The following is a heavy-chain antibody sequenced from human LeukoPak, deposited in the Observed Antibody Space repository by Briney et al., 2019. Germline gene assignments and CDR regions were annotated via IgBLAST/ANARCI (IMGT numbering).Heavy chain of an antibody. CDR1: GYSISSGYY. V-gene: IGHV4-38-2*01. CDR3: ARRRCSSTSCSDY. D-gene: IGHD2-2*01. CDR2: IYYSGST. J-gene: IGHJ4*02. Sequence: PSETLSLTCDVSGYSISSGYYWGWIRQPPGKGLEWIGSIYYSGSTYYNPSLKSRVTISVDTSKNQFSLKLSSVTAADTAVYYCARRRCSSTSCSDYWGQGTLVTVSS.